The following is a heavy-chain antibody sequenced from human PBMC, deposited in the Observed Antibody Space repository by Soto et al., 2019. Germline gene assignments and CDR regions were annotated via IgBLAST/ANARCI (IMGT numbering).Heavy chain of an antibody. J-gene: IGHJ4*02. V-gene: IGHV1-18*01. D-gene: IGHD4-17*01. Sequence: QVQLVQSGAEVKKPGASVKVSCKASGYTFTAYAIRWVRQAPGQGLEWMGWISAYNGDTNYAQMLQGRVTMTTDTSTSTAYMELRSLRSDDTAVYYCARDSTGTTLDYWGQGTLVTVSS. CDR3: ARDSTGTTLDY. CDR1: GYTFTAYA. CDR2: ISAYNGDT.